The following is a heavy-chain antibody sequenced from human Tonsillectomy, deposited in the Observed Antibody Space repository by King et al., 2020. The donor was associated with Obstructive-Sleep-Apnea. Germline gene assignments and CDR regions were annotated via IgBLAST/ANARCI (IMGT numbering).Heavy chain of an antibody. CDR1: GFILSSDS. Sequence: VQLVESGGALVMPGGSLTLSCAASGFILSSDSMKWVRQVPWKGLEWVSFITSSSSDLRYADSVKGRFTISRDNAKDSLYLQMNGLRAEDTAVYYCAREAFYSGLDVWGQGTTVTVSS. V-gene: IGHV3-21*04. CDR2: ITSSSSDL. CDR3: AREAFYSGLDV. J-gene: IGHJ6*02.